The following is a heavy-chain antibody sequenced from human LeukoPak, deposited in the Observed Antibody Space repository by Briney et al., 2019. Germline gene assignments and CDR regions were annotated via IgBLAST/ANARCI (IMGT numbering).Heavy chain of an antibody. D-gene: IGHD1-26*01. Sequence: PGGSLRLSCVASGFTFGDYPMHWVRQVPGKGLEWVSGINWNGGSIGYADSVKGRFTISRDNAKNSLYLQMNRLRDEDTALYYCAKDGRFSGSPYFYYMDVWGKGTTITVS. CDR3: AKDGRFSGSPYFYYMDV. V-gene: IGHV3-9*01. CDR2: INWNGGSI. J-gene: IGHJ6*03. CDR1: GFTFGDYP.